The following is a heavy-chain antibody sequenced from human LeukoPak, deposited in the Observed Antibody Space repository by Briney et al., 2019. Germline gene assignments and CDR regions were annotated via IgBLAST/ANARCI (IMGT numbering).Heavy chain of an antibody. CDR1: GFTFNNYA. D-gene: IGHD1-14*01. V-gene: IGHV3-23*01. Sequence: QPGGSLRLSCAASGFTFNNYAMNWVRQTPGKGLQWVSAVSGDGQRTFYADSVKGRFTISRDNSMNTLSLQINSLRVEDTAVYYCAKEQDNLLLLSHFDSWGQGTLVTVSA. CDR3: AKEQDNLLLLSHFDS. J-gene: IGHJ4*02. CDR2: VSGDGQRT.